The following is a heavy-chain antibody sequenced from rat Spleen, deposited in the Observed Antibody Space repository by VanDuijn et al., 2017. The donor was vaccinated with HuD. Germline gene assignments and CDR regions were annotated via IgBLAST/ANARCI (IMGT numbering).Heavy chain of an antibody. J-gene: IGHJ2*01. CDR2: ISYGDRNT. Sequence: EVQLVESGGGLVQPGRSLKLSCAASGFTFSDYGMAWVRQAPTKGLEWVATISYGDRNTYYRDSVKGRFTISRDNTKNTLYLQMDNLRSEDTATYYCARHELPGYNDFDYWGQGVMVTVSS. D-gene: IGHD1-4*01. CDR3: ARHELPGYNDFDY. V-gene: IGHV5-29*01. CDR1: GFTFSDYG.